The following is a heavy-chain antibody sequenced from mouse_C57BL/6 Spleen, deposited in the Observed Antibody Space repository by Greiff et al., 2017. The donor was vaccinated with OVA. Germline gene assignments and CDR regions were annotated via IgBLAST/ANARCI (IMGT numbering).Heavy chain of an antibody. CDR2: IYPRDGDT. CDR1: GYAFSSYW. V-gene: IGHV1-80*01. D-gene: IGHD2-1*01. CDR3: ARLSLLPMDY. J-gene: IGHJ4*01. Sequence: VQLQQSGAELVKPGASVKISCKASGYAFSSYWVNWVKQRPGKGLEWIGQIYPRDGDTNYNGKFKGKATLTADKSSSTAYMQLSSLTSEDSAVYFCARLSLLPMDYWGQGTSVTVSS.